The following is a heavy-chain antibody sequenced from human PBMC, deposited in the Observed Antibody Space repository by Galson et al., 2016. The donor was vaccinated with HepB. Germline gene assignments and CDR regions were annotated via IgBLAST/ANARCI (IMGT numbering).Heavy chain of an antibody. CDR1: GFTSSNYG. Sequence: SLRLSCAASGFTSSNYGMHWVRQAPGKGLEWVALISYDGINSYYADSLKGRFAISRDNSKNKLYPQMNSLRAEDTGVYYCAKDRLAAPYYYYVMDIWGQGTTVTVSS. V-gene: IGHV3-30*18. J-gene: IGHJ6*02. D-gene: IGHD3-10*01. CDR3: AKDRLAAPYYYYVMDI. CDR2: ISYDGINS.